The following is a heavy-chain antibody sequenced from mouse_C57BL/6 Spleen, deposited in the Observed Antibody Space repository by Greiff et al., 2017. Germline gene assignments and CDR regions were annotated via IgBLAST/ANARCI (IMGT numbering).Heavy chain of an antibody. CDR1: GFTFSSYA. CDR3: AREGPAYYSNYEGVWFAY. Sequence: EVNVVESGGGLVKPGGSLKLSCAASGFTFSSYAMSWVRQTPEKRLEWVATISDGGSYTYYPDNVKGRFTISRDNAKNNLYLQMSHLKSEDTAMYYCAREGPAYYSNYEGVWFAYWGQGTLVTVSA. D-gene: IGHD2-5*01. J-gene: IGHJ3*01. CDR2: ISDGGSYT. V-gene: IGHV5-4*01.